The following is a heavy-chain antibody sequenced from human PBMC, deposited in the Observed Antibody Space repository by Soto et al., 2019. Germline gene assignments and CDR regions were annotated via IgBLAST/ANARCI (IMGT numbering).Heavy chain of an antibody. V-gene: IGHV3-74*01. D-gene: IGHD4-17*01. Sequence: ETLSLTCAVSVDSFTRRNWWSCVRQDPRKGLVWVSRINTDGTTTNYADSVKGRFTISRDNAKNTVSLQMNSLRPEDTAVYYCARGLYGDPVGFDNWGQGSPVTVSS. J-gene: IGHJ4*02. CDR2: INTDGTTT. CDR1: VDSFTRRNW. CDR3: ARGLYGDPVGFDN.